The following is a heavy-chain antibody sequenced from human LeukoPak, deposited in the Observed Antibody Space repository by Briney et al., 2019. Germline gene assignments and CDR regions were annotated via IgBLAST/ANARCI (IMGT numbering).Heavy chain of an antibody. J-gene: IGHJ4*02. Sequence: SETLSLTCTVSGYSISSGRYWGWIRQPPGKGLEWIGSIYHSGSTYYNPSLKSRVTISVDTSKNQFSLKLTSVTAADTAVYYCARVAGFFDSWGQGTLVTVSS. V-gene: IGHV4-38-2*02. CDR1: GYSISSGRY. D-gene: IGHD2-21*01. CDR3: ARVAGFFDS. CDR2: IYHSGST.